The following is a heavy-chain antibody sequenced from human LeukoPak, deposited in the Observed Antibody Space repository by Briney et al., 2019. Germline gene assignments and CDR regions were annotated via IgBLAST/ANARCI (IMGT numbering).Heavy chain of an antibody. V-gene: IGHV1-18*01. J-gene: IGHJ3*02. CDR2: ISPYNGNT. Sequence: ASVKVSCKASGYTFTSFGISWVRQAPGQGLEWMGWISPYNGNTNYAQKLQGRVTMTTDTSTNTAYVELRSLRSDDTAVYYCARDDGDYTPGAFDIWGQGTMVTVSS. CDR1: GYTFTSFG. CDR3: ARDDGDYTPGAFDI. D-gene: IGHD4-17*01.